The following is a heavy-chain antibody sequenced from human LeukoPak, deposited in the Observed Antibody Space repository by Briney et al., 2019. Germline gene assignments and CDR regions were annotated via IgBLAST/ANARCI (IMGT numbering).Heavy chain of an antibody. CDR1: GGSISSYY. CDR2: IYYSGST. V-gene: IGHV4-59*12. J-gene: IGHJ6*03. D-gene: IGHD6-19*01. CDR3: ARDRQWLGTYYYYYMDV. Sequence: SETLSLTCTVSGGSISSYYWSWIRQPPGKGLEWIGYIYYSGSTNYNPSLKSRVTISVDTSKNQFSLKLSSVTAADTAVYYCARDRQWLGTYYYYYMDVWGKGTTVTVSS.